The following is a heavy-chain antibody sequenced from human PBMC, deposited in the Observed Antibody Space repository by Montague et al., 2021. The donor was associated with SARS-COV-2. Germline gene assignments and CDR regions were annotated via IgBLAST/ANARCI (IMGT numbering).Heavy chain of an antibody. D-gene: IGHD2-15*01. CDR1: GFTFSDYW. V-gene: IGHV3-74*01. J-gene: IGHJ6*02. Sequence: SLSFSASGFTFSDYWMHWIRQAPGKGLVWVSRINSDGSSITYADSVKGRFTISRDNAKNTLYLQMNSLRVEDTALYSCARGGPISGLGYSTMDVWGQGTTVTVSS. CDR3: ARGGPISGLGYSTMDV. CDR2: INSDGSSI.